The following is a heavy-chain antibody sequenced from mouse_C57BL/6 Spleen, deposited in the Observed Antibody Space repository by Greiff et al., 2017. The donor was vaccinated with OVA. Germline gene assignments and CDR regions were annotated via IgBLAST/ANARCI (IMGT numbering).Heavy chain of an antibody. CDR2: INPSNGGT. J-gene: IGHJ2*01. D-gene: IGHD1-1*01. V-gene: IGHV1-53*01. CDR3: ARGDYYGSYFDY. CDR1: GYTFTSYW. Sequence: QVQLQQPGTELVKPGASVKLSCKASGYTFTSYWMHWVKQRPGQGLAWIGNINPSNGGTNYNEKFKSKATLTVDKSSSTAYMQLSSLTSEDSAVYYCARGDYYGSYFDYWGQGTTLTVSS.